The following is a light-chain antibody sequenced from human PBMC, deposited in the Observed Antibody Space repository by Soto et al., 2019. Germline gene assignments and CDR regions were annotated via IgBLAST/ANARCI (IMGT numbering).Light chain of an antibody. V-gene: IGLV1-51*01. CDR2: DNN. Sequence: QSVLTQPPSVSAAPGQKVTISCSGSSSNIGNNYVSWYQQLPGTAPKLLIYDNNKRPSESPDRFSGSKSGTSATLGITGLRTGDEADYYCGTWDTSLGAVVFGGGTKLTVL. CDR1: SSNIGNNY. J-gene: IGLJ2*01. CDR3: GTWDTSLGAVV.